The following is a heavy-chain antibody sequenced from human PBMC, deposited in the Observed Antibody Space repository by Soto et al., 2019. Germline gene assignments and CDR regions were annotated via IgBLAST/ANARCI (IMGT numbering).Heavy chain of an antibody. J-gene: IGHJ4*02. CDR3: ARLKEVAVAKINYFDY. CDR2: IYPGDSDT. Sequence: HGEPMRNSCKGSGYSITSFWIGRVRQMTGKGLEWMGIIYPGDSDTRYSPSFQGQVTISADKSISTAYLQWSSLKASDTAMYYCARLKEVAVAKINYFDYWGQGTLVTVSS. D-gene: IGHD6-19*01. CDR1: GYSITSFW. V-gene: IGHV5-51*01.